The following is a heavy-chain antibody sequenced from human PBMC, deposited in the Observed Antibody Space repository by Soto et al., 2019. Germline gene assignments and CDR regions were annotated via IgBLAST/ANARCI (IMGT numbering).Heavy chain of an antibody. CDR1: GGSISSYY. D-gene: IGHD3-16*01. Sequence: QVQLQESGPGLVKPSETLSLTCTVSGGSISSYYWSWIRQPPGKGLEWIGYIYYSGSTNYNPSLKNRVTISVDTSKNQFSLKLSSVTAADTAVYYCARRYGGNFDYWGQGTLVTVSS. CDR2: IYYSGST. J-gene: IGHJ4*02. V-gene: IGHV4-59*01. CDR3: ARRYGGNFDY.